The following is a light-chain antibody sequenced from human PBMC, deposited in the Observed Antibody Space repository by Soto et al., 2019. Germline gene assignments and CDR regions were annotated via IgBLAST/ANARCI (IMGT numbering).Light chain of an antibody. J-gene: IGLJ2*01. CDR1: SSDVGGHNF. Sequence: QSALTQPASVSGSPGQSITISCTGTSSDVGGHNFVSWYQQHPGRAPKLMIYDVRNRPSGVSNRFSGSKSANTASLVISRLPAEDEADYYCSSYSSSDTLVFGGGTKLTVL. V-gene: IGLV2-14*03. CDR2: DVR. CDR3: SSYSSSDTLV.